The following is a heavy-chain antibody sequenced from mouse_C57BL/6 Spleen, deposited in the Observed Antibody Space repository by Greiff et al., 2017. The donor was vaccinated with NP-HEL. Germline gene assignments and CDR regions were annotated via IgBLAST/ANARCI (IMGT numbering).Heavy chain of an antibody. Sequence: QVQLKESGPELVKPGASVKISCKASGYAFSSSWMNWVKQRPGKGLEWIGRIYPGDGDTNYNGKFKGKATLTADKSSSTAYMQLSSLTSEDSAVYFCANPYFDYWGQGTTLTVSS. CDR1: GYAFSSSW. CDR3: ANPYFDY. CDR2: IYPGDGDT. V-gene: IGHV1-82*01. J-gene: IGHJ2*01.